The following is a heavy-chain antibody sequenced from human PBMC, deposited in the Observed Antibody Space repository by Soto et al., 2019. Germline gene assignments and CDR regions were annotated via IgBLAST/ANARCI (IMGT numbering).Heavy chain of an antibody. V-gene: IGHV3-48*03. CDR1: GFTFSSYE. D-gene: IGHD3-10*01. CDR2: ISSSGSTI. Sequence: LRLSCAASGFTFSSYEMNWVRQAPGKGLEWVSYISSSGSTIYYADSVKGRFTISRDNAKNSLYLQMNSLRAEDTAVYYCARVDGSGSATYYYYGMDVWGQGTTVTVSS. CDR3: ARVDGSGSATYYYYGMDV. J-gene: IGHJ6*02.